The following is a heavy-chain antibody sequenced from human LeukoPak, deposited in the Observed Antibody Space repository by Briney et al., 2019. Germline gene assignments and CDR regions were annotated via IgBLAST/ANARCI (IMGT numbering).Heavy chain of an antibody. CDR2: IYSGGST. CDR1: GFTFSSNY. J-gene: IGHJ6*02. CDR3: ARDRWELHPIYYYYGMDV. D-gene: IGHD1-26*01. Sequence: GGSLRLSCAASGFTFSSNYMSWVRQAPGKGLEWVSIIYSGGSTYYADSVEGRFTISRDNSKNTLYLQMNTLRAEDTAVYYCARDRWELHPIYYYYGMDVWGQGTTVTVSS. V-gene: IGHV3-53*01.